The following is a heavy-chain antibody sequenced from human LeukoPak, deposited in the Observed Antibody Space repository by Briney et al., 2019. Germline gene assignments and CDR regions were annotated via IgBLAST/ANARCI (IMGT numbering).Heavy chain of an antibody. J-gene: IGHJ4*02. CDR2: INIVNNAI. V-gene: IGHV3-48*04. CDR1: GFTFSSYS. CDR3: ARDSGEGGTFGY. Sequence: GGSLRLSCAASGFTFSSYSMNWVRQAPGKGLEWVSHINIVNNAIYYSDSVKGQFTISRDNAKNSLYLQMNSLRAEDTAVYYCARDSGEGGTFGYWGQGTLVSVSS. D-gene: IGHD1-26*01.